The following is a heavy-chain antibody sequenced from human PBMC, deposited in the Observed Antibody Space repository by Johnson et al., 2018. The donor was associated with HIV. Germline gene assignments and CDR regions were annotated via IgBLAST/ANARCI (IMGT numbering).Heavy chain of an antibody. Sequence: VQLVESGGGVVQPGRSLRLSCAASGFTFRSYAMNWVRQAPGKGLAWVSAISGSAGSTYYADSVRGRFTISRDDSKNKLYMQMNSRRVEDTAVYYWAKCIRCSSLIDAFDIVGQGTRVTVSS. J-gene: IGHJ3*02. D-gene: IGHD6-13*01. CDR1: GFTFRSYA. CDR3: AKCIRCSSLIDAFDI. V-gene: IGHV3-23*04. CDR2: ISGSAGST.